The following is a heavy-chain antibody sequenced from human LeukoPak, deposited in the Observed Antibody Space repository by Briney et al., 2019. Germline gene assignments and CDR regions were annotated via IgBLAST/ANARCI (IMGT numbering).Heavy chain of an antibody. CDR2: ITAYNGNR. CDR1: GYTFSNYG. Sequence: GASVNVSCKTSGYTFSNYGISWVRQAPGQGLDWMGWITAYNGNRLYAQRFQGRITLTTDTSTSTSYMELRSLEYDDTAIYYCARDNDKVVDHWGQGTLVTVSS. D-gene: IGHD1-1*01. V-gene: IGHV1-18*01. CDR3: ARDNDKVVDH. J-gene: IGHJ4*01.